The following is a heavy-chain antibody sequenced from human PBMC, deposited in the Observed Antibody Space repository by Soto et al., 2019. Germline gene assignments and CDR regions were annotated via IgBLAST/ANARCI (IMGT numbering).Heavy chain of an antibody. V-gene: IGHV4-31*02. CDR1: GGSISSGGYY. D-gene: IGHD3-16*01. CDR3: ARDVPSGSQKSRFQAPNAYAYGMDV. J-gene: IGHJ6*02. Sequence: PTETLSLTCTVSGGSISSGGYYWSWIRQHPGKGLEWIGYIYYSGSTYYNPSLKSRVTISVDTSKNQFSLKLSSVTAADTAVYYCARDVPSGSQKSRFQAPNAYAYGMDVWGQGTTVTVSS. CDR2: IYYSGST.